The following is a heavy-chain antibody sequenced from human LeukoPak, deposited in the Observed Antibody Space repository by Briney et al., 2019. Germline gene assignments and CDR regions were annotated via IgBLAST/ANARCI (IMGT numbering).Heavy chain of an antibody. D-gene: IGHD6-19*01. J-gene: IGHJ6*03. CDR2: IYYSGST. V-gene: IGHV4-59*12. CDR1: GGSISSNY. Sequence: SETLSLTCTVSGGSISSNYWSWIRQPPGKGLEWIGYIYYSGSTNYNPSLKSRVTISVDTSKNQFSLKLSSVTAADTAVYYCARTVDSSGWYPYYYYMDVWGKGTTVTVSS. CDR3: ARTVDSSGWYPYYYYMDV.